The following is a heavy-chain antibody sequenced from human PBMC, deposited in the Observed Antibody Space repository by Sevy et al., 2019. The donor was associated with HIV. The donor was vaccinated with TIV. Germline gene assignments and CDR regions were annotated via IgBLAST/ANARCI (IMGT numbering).Heavy chain of an antibody. CDR1: GFTFDDYA. J-gene: IGHJ4*02. Sequence: GGSLRLSCAASGFTFDDYAMHWVRQAPGKGLEWVSGISWNSGSIGYADSVKGRFTISRDNAKNSLYLQMNSLRAEDTALYYCAKDKSYYGSGSYYDYWGQGTLVTVSS. CDR3: AKDKSYYGSGSYYDY. V-gene: IGHV3-9*01. D-gene: IGHD3-10*01. CDR2: ISWNSGSI.